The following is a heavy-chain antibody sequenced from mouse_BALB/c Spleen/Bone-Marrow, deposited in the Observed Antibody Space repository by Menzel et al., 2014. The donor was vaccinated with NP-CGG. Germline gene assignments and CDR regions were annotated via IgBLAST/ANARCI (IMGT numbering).Heavy chain of an antibody. CDR2: VDPSDGYT. V-gene: IGHV1-69*02. Sequence: VQLQQSGAELVTPGASVKLSCKASGYTFTTYWLHWVNQSPGHGLEWIGQVDPSDGYTNYSQMFKGKATLTVDKSSSTAYMQLSSLSSEDSAVYYCARGGDNFDWFAYWGQGTLVTVSA. CDR1: GYTFTTYW. CDR3: ARGGDNFDWFAY. J-gene: IGHJ3*01. D-gene: IGHD1-3*01.